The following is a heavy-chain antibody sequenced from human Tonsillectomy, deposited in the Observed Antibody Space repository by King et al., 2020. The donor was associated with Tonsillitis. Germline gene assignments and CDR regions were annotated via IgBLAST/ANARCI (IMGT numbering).Heavy chain of an antibody. D-gene: IGHD3-10*02. J-gene: IGHJ4*02. Sequence: QLVESGGGVVQPGRSLRLSCAASGFSFGSFAMHWVRQAPGKGLEWLATVSYNGGNEYYAGSVKGRFTISRDNSNNALFLQMNSLRPEDTAVYYCAREWSGIVDYWGQGTLVTVSS. CDR2: VSYNGGNE. CDR3: AREWSGIVDY. CDR1: GFSFGSFA. V-gene: IGHV3-30-3*01.